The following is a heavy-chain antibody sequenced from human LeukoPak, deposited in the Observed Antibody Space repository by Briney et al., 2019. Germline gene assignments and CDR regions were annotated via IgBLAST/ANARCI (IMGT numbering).Heavy chain of an antibody. D-gene: IGHD3-10*01. CDR2: IYYSGST. CDR3: AREGAGFGEKTHWFDP. J-gene: IGHJ5*02. Sequence: SETLSLTCTVSGGSISSYYWSWIRQPPGKGLEWGGYIYYSGSTNYNPSLKSRVTISVDTSKNQFSLKLSSVTAADTAVYYCAREGAGFGEKTHWFDPWGQGTLVTVSS. V-gene: IGHV4-59*01. CDR1: GGSISSYY.